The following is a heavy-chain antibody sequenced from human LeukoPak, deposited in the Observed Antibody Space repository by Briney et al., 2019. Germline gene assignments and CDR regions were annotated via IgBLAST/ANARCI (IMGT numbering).Heavy chain of an antibody. D-gene: IGHD3-22*01. V-gene: IGHV4-30-4*08. J-gene: IGHJ4*02. Sequence: SETLSLTCTVSGGSISSGGYYWSWIRQHPGKGLEWIGYIYYSGSTYYNPSLKSRVTISVDTSKNQFSLKLSSVTAADTAVYYCAGNYYDSSGYNYWGQGTLVTVSS. CDR2: IYYSGST. CDR3: AGNYYDSSGYNY. CDR1: GGSISSGGYY.